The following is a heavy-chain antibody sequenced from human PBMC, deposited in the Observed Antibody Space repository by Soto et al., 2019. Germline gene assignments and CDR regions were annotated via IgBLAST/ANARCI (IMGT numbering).Heavy chain of an antibody. V-gene: IGHV3-48*01. Sequence: EVQLVESGGGLVQPGGSLRLSCAASGFTFSSYSMNWVRQAPGKGLEWVSYISSSSSTIYYADSVKGRFTISRDNAKNSLYLQMNSLRAEDTAVYYCARGVSNDAFDIWGQGTMVTVSS. CDR2: ISSSSSTI. J-gene: IGHJ3*02. CDR1: GFTFSSYS. CDR3: ARGVSNDAFDI. D-gene: IGHD3-3*01.